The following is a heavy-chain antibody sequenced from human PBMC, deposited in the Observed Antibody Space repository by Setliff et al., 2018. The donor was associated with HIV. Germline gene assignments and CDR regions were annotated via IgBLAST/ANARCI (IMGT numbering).Heavy chain of an antibody. CDR3: AQGLYNWNL. Sequence: GASVKVSCKASGYSITSDQIGWVRQATGHGSEWMGYMSPNSGNTGYAPKFEGRVTMTRDTSTNTVFMQLNSLTFRDAAVYYCAQGLYNWNLWGQGTLVTVSS. CDR2: MSPNSGNT. CDR1: GYSITSDQ. V-gene: IGHV1-8*01. D-gene: IGHD1-20*01. J-gene: IGHJ4*02.